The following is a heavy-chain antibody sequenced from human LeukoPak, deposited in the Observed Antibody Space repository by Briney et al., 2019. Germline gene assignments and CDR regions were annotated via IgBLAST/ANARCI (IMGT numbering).Heavy chain of an antibody. V-gene: IGHV1-2*02. CDR3: ARDSTAAAGTYNWLDP. J-gene: IGHJ5*02. CDR2: INPNSGGT. D-gene: IGHD6-13*01. Sequence: GASVKVSCKASGYTFTGYYMHWVRQAPGQGLEWMGWINPNSGGTNYAQKFQGRVTMTRDTSISTAYMELSRLRSDDTAVYYCARDSTAAAGTYNWLDPWGQGTLVTVSS. CDR1: GYTFTGYY.